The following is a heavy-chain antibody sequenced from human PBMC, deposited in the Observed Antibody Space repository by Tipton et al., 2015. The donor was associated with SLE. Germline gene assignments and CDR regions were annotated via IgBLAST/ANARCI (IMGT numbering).Heavy chain of an antibody. CDR1: GFTFSDYY. CDR3: AREGGEVITKDAFDI. V-gene: IGHV3-11*06. D-gene: IGHD3-3*01. J-gene: IGHJ3*02. Sequence: SLRLSCAASGFTFSDYYMSWIRQAPGQGLEWVSYISSSSSYTNYADSVKGRFTISRDNAKNSLYLQMNSLRAEDTAVYYCAREGGEVITKDAFDIWGQGTMVTVSS. CDR2: ISSSSSYT.